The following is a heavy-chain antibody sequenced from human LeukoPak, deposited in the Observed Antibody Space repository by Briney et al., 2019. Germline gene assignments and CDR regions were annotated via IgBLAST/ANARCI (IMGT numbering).Heavy chain of an antibody. CDR1: GYTFTSYD. CDR3: ARGPEYYYGSGRFDP. D-gene: IGHD3-10*01. V-gene: IGHV1-8*03. Sequence: ASVKVSCKASGYTFTSYDINWVRQATGQGLEWMGWINPNSGNTGYAQKFQGRVTITRNTSISTAYMELSSLRSEDTAVYYCARGPEYYYGSGRFDPWGQGTLVTVSS. CDR2: INPNSGNT. J-gene: IGHJ5*02.